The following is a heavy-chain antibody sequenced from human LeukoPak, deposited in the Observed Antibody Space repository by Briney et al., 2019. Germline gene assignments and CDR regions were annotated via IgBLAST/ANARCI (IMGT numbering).Heavy chain of an antibody. D-gene: IGHD6-6*01. Sequence: GASVKVSCKASGYTFTGYYMHWVRQAPGQGLEWMGWINPNSGGTNYAQKLQGRVTMTTDTSTSTAYMELRSLRSDDTAVYYCARDQSPVAARLPNWFDPWGQGTLVTVSS. CDR3: ARDQSPVAARLPNWFDP. CDR1: GYTFTGYY. J-gene: IGHJ5*02. V-gene: IGHV1-2*02. CDR2: INPNSGGT.